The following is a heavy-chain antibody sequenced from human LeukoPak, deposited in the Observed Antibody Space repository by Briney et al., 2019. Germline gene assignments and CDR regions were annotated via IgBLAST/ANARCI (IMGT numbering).Heavy chain of an antibody. CDR2: IYFSGST. CDR1: GGSIRSYY. Sequence: TLSLTCTVSGGSIRSYYWSWIRQPPAKGLEWIGYIYFSGSTSYNPSLKSRVTIPVDRSKHQFSLKLSSVAAADTAVYDGARSYDTIFDYWGRGTLVTVSS. V-gene: IGHV4-59*07. CDR3: ARSYDTIFDY. J-gene: IGHJ4*02. D-gene: IGHD3-3*01.